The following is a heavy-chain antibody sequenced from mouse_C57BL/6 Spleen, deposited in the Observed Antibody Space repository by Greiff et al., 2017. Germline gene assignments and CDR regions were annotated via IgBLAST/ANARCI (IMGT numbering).Heavy chain of an antibody. CDR2: ISNGGGST. Sequence: EVHLVESGGGLVQPGGSLKLSCAASGFTFSDYYMYWVRQTPEKRLEWVAYISNGGGSTYYPDTVKGRFTISRDNAKNTLYLQMSRLKSEDTAMYYCARQGDYDVDAMDYWGQGTSVTVSS. V-gene: IGHV5-12*01. CDR1: GFTFSDYY. J-gene: IGHJ4*01. CDR3: ARQGDYDVDAMDY. D-gene: IGHD2-4*01.